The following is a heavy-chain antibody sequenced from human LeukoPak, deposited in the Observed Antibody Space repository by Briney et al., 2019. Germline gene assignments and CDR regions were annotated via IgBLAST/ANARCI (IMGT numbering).Heavy chain of an antibody. CDR2: IYHTGNS. Sequence: SETLSLTCAVSGGSINGYYWSWIRQPPGKGLEWIGYIYHTGNSNYNPSLRSRVTMSVDTSKNQFSLKLSSVTAADTAIYYCARENPSGYYNRPIDYWGQGTLVTVSS. CDR3: ARENPSGYYNRPIDY. D-gene: IGHD3-22*01. J-gene: IGHJ4*02. CDR1: GGSINGYY. V-gene: IGHV4-59*01.